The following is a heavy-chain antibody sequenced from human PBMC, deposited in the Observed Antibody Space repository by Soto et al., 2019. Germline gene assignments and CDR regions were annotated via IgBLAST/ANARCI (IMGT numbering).Heavy chain of an antibody. D-gene: IGHD2-2*01. J-gene: IGHJ6*02. V-gene: IGHV5-10-1*01. Sequence: PGESLKISCKGSGYSFTSYWISWLRQMPGKGMEWMGSIVRSDSYIPYSPSFQGHVTISADKSVSTAYLQWSSLKASDTAMYYCSVWVVPAAITYYYHYYGMDLWGQGTMVTVSS. CDR2: IVRSDSYI. CDR1: GYSFTSYW. CDR3: SVWVVPAAITYYYHYYGMDL.